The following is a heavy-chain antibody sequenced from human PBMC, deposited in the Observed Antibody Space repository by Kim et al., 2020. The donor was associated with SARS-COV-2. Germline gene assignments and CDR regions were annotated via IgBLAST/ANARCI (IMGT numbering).Heavy chain of an antibody. CDR1: GFTFSSYS. D-gene: IGHD4-4*01. CDR3: AIEGMGNSNEYYYYYYMDV. J-gene: IGHJ6*03. V-gene: IGHV3-21*01. CDR2: ISSSSSYI. Sequence: GGSLRLSCAASGFTFSSYSMNWVRQAPGKGLEWISSISSSSSYIYYADSVKGRFTISRDNAKNSLYLQMNSLRAEDTAVYYCAIEGMGNSNEYYYYYYMDVWGKGTTVTVSS.